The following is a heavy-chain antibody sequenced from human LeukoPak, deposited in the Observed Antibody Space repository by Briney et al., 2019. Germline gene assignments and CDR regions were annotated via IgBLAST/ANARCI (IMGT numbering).Heavy chain of an antibody. CDR1: GYTFTSYG. Sequence: GASVKVSCKASGYTFTSYGISWVRKAPGQGLEWMGWISAYNGNTNYAQKLQGRVTMTTDTFTSTAYMELRSLRSDDTAVYYCARYGKDSGYSSSWDYWGQGTLVTVSS. CDR3: ARYGKDSGYSSSWDY. D-gene: IGHD6-13*01. J-gene: IGHJ4*02. CDR2: ISAYNGNT. V-gene: IGHV1-18*01.